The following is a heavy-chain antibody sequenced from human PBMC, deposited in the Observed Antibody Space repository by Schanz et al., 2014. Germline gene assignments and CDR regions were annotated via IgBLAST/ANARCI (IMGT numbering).Heavy chain of an antibody. V-gene: IGHV3-21*02. Sequence: EVRLVESGGGLVKPGGSLRLSCVASGFPFSTYSIHWVRQAPGKGLEWVECIRSDNNYIDYADSVKDRFTISRDNAKNSLFLQLNNLTAEDTAVYYCVRGDMVRGIRAFDIWGQGTMVTVSS. D-gene: IGHD3-10*01. CDR3: VRGDMVRGIRAFDI. CDR1: GFPFSTYS. J-gene: IGHJ3*02. CDR2: IRSDNNYI.